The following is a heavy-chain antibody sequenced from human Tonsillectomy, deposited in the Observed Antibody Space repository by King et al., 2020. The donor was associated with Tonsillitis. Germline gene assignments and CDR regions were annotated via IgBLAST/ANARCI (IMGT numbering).Heavy chain of an antibody. J-gene: IGHJ5*02. D-gene: IGHD2-2*01. CDR2: ISVYNGNT. CDR3: ARSYCSSTSCYYDWFDP. V-gene: IGHV1-18*01. Sequence: VQLVESGAEVKKPGASVKVSCKASCYTFTSYGISWVRQAPGQGLEWMGWISVYNGNTNYAQELQGRVTMTTDTSTTTAYMELRGLGSDDTAVYYCARSYCSSTSCYYDWFDPWGQGTLVTVSS. CDR1: CYTFTSYG.